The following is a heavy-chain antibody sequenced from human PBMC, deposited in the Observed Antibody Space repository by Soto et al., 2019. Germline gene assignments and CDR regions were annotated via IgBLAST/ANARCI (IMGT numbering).Heavy chain of an antibody. Sequence: EVQLAESGGGLVQRGGSLRLSSEASGFTFSTYWMHWVRQAPGKGLVWVSRINSDGSSTNYADSVKGRFTISRDNAKNTLYLQMNSLRAEDTAVYYCARGGGTYGSYYYAMDVWGQGTTVTVSS. CDR2: INSDGSST. J-gene: IGHJ6*02. CDR1: GFTFSTYW. V-gene: IGHV3-74*01. CDR3: ARGGGTYGSYYYAMDV. D-gene: IGHD3-10*01.